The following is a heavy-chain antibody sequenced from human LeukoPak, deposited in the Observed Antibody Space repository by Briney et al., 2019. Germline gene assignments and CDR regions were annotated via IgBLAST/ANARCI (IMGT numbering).Heavy chain of an antibody. J-gene: IGHJ6*02. V-gene: IGHV4-30-4*01. CDR2: IYYSGST. D-gene: IGHD2-21*02. CDR1: GGSISSGDYY. CDR3: AREYCGGDCYLYYYYGMDV. Sequence: SETLSLTCTVSGGSISSGDYYWSWIRQPPGKGLEWIGYIYYSGSTYYNPSLKSRVTISVDTPKNQFSLKLSSVTAADTAVYYCAREYCGGDCYLYYYYGMDVWGQGTTVTVSS.